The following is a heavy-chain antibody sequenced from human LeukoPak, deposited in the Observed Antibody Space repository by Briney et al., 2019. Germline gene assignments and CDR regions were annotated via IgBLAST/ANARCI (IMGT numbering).Heavy chain of an antibody. Sequence: GGSLRLSCAVSGFTFNNYWMSWVRQAPGKGLVWVANVTPDGSDRYYVDSLKGRVTISRDNTKSSLYLQLNSLRAEDTAVYYCVPGGLAVSGIDYWGQGALVTVSS. CDR2: VTPDGSDR. J-gene: IGHJ4*02. D-gene: IGHD6-19*01. V-gene: IGHV3-7*01. CDR1: GFTFNNYW. CDR3: VPGGLAVSGIDY.